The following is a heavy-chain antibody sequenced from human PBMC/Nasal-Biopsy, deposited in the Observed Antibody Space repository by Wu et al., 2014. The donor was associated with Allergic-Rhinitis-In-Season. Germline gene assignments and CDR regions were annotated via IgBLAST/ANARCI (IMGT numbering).Heavy chain of an antibody. CDR2: IKTKTESETQ. D-gene: IGHD3-16*01. J-gene: IGHJ3*02. CDR3: ATTMGDGGAHYGAFDI. V-gene: IGHV3-15*01. Sequence: LRLSCAASGFTFNQAWMSWVRQGPGKGLEWIGRIKTKTESETQDYAAPVKGRFIVSRDDSKNIVYLHMSSLKPEDTALYYCATTMGDGGAHYGAFDIWGPGTMVTVSS. CDR1: GFTFNQAW.